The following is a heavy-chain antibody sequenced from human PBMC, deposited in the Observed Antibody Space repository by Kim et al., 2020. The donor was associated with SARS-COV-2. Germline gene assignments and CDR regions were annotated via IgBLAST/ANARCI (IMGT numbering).Heavy chain of an antibody. V-gene: IGHV4-4*07. Sequence: TNYNPSLKSRVTMSVDTSKNQFSLKLSSVTAADTAVYYCARTPRGYSDYWGQGTLVTVSS. CDR2: T. D-gene: IGHD5-12*01. CDR3: ARTPRGYSDY. J-gene: IGHJ4*02.